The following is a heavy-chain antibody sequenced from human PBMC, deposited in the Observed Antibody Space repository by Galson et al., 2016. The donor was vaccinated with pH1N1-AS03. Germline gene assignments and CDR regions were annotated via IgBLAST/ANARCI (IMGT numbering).Heavy chain of an antibody. D-gene: IGHD6-19*01. CDR3: ARDPDPNNIGWYYFDN. Sequence: SLRLSCAASGFTFSNAWMSWVRQVPGRGLMWVSGIKSGGGDTRYADSGKGRFIISRDDAKNTRYLQMNSLRAEDTALYYCARDPDPNNIGWYYFDNWGQGILVTVSS. CDR2: IKSGGGDT. V-gene: IGHV3-74*01. CDR1: GFTFSNAW. J-gene: IGHJ4*02.